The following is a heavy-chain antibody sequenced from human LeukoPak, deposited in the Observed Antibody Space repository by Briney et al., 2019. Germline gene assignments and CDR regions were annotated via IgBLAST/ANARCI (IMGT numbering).Heavy chain of an antibody. CDR3: TTGKGGTYYWNFDY. CDR2: IYAGNSDT. J-gene: IGHJ4*02. V-gene: IGHV5-51*01. D-gene: IGHD1-26*01. CDR1: GFSYTSYW. Sequence: GESLKISCKGSGFSYTSYWIGWVRQMPGKGLEWMGIIYAGNSDTRYSPSFQGQVTISADKSISTAYLQWSGLQSSDTAMYYCTTGKGGTYYWNFDYWAQGTLVTVSS.